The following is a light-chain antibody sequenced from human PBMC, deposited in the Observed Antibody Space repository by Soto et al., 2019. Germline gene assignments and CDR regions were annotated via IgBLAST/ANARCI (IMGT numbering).Light chain of an antibody. Sequence: DIQMTQSPSSLSASVGYRVTIACQASHNIYNYLNWYHQKPGKAPKLLIFDASNLERGVPSRFSGSGSRTHFSLSINNLQPEDVGTYFCQHYDNLPLTFGGGTTVDIK. CDR1: HNIYNY. CDR3: QHYDNLPLT. V-gene: IGKV1-33*01. J-gene: IGKJ4*01. CDR2: DAS.